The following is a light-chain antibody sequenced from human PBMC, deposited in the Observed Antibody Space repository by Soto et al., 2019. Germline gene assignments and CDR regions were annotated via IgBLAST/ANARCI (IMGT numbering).Light chain of an antibody. Sequence: EMVMTQSPGTLSVSPGERATLSCRVSQSVTTNLAWYQQKPGQAPRLLIYGASTRATGVPARFSGSGSGTEFTLIISSLQSEDFAIYYCQQYYNWPLFTFGQGTRLDIK. CDR2: GAS. J-gene: IGKJ2*01. CDR1: QSVTTN. V-gene: IGKV3-15*01. CDR3: QQYYNWPLFT.